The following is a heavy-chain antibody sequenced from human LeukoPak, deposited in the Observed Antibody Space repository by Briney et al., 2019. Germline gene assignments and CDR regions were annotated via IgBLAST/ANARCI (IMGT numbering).Heavy chain of an antibody. CDR1: GFTFSSYA. V-gene: IGHV3-30*04. CDR3: ARGFRWELLL. D-gene: IGHD1-26*01. CDR2: ISYDGSNK. J-gene: IGHJ4*02. Sequence: GGSLRLSCAASGFTFSSYAMHWVRQAPGKGLEWVAVISYDGSNKYYADSVKGRFTISRDNSKNTLYLQMNSLRAEDTAVYYCARGFRWELLLWGQGTLVTVSS.